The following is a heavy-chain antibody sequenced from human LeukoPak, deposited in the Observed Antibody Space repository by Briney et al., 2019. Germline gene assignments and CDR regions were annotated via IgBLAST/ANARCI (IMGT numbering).Heavy chain of an antibody. Sequence: SGTLSLTCAVYGGSFSGYYWSWIRQPPGKGLEWIGYIYYSGSTNYNPSLKSRVTISVDTSKNQFSLKLSSVTAADTAVYYCARDRSEGGMDVWGQGTTVTVSS. J-gene: IGHJ6*02. CDR3: ARDRSEGGMDV. CDR1: GGSFSGYY. V-gene: IGHV4-59*01. CDR2: IYYSGST.